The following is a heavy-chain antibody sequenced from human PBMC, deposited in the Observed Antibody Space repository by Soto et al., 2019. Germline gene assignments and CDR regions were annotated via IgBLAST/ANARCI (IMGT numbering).Heavy chain of an antibody. D-gene: IGHD2-2*03. CDR2: IYYTGST. CDR3: ARLDGYCSSTSCLYNWFDP. CDR1: GGPISSGGFY. V-gene: IGHV4-31*03. Sequence: PSETLSLTCTVSGGPISSGGFYWSWIRQHPGKGLEWIAYIYYTGSTNYNPSLKSRVTMSVDTSKNQFSLKLSSVTAADTAVYYCARLDGYCSSTSCLYNWFDPWGQGTLVTVSS. J-gene: IGHJ5*02.